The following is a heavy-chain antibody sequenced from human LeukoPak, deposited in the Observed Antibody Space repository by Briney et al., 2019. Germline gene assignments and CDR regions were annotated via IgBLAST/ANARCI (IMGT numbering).Heavy chain of an antibody. CDR2: TLYSGST. Sequence: RPSETLSLTCAVSGGSISSYYWSWIRQPPGRGLEWIGNTLYSGSTKYNPSLKSRVTISVDTSKNQFSLKLSSVTAADTAVYYCARTTNWVYYFGYWGQGTLVTVSS. CDR1: GGSISSYY. J-gene: IGHJ4*02. CDR3: ARTTNWVYYFGY. V-gene: IGHV4-59*01. D-gene: IGHD7-27*01.